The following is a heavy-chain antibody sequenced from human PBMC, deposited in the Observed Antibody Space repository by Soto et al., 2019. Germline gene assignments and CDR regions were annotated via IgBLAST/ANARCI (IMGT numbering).Heavy chain of an antibody. J-gene: IGHJ3*02. D-gene: IGHD2-15*01. CDR3: ARYCSGGSCYHDAFDI. CDR1: GFTFSSYS. Sequence: GGSLRLSCAASGFTFSSYSMNWVRQAPGKGLEWVSSISSSSSYIYYADSVKGRFTISRDNAKNSLYLQMNSLRAEDTAVYYCARYCSGGSCYHDAFDIWGQGTMVTVSS. V-gene: IGHV3-21*01. CDR2: ISSSSSYI.